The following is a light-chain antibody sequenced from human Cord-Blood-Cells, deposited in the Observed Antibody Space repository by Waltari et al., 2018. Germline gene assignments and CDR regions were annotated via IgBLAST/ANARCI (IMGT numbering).Light chain of an antibody. Sequence: DIQMTQSPSTLSASVGDRVTITCRASQRSSSWLAWYQQKPGKAPKLLIYDASSLESGVPSRVSGSGSGTEFSLPISSLQLDDFATYDSQQYKSYSFGQGTKLEIK. CDR2: DAS. V-gene: IGKV1-5*01. CDR1: QRSSSW. CDR3: QQYKSYS. J-gene: IGKJ2*01.